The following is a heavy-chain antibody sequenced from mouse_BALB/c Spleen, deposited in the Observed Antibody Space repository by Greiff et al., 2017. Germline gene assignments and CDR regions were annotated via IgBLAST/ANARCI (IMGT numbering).Heavy chain of an antibody. CDR3: ARDRYDDAMDY. CDR2: ISYSGST. V-gene: IGHV3-2*02. J-gene: IGHJ4*01. D-gene: IGHD2-14*01. Sequence: EVQLQESGPGLVKPSQSLSLTCTVTGYSITSDYAWTWIRQFPGNKLEWMGYISYSGSTSYNPSLKSRISITRDTSKNQFFLQLNSVTTEDTATYYCARDRYDDAMDYWGQGTSVTVSS. CDR1: GYSITSDYA.